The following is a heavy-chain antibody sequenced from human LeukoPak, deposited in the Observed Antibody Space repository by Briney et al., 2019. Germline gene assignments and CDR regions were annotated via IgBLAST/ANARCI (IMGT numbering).Heavy chain of an antibody. V-gene: IGHV3-48*01. CDR1: GFTLSSYS. D-gene: IGHD6-13*01. J-gene: IGHJ4*02. CDR3: ARVGSTQLLDY. CDR2: ISGGSSTI. Sequence: PGGSLRLSCAASGFTLSSYSMNWFRQAAGKGLEWVSYISGGSSTIYYAESVKGRFTISRDNAKSSLYLLMDTLRAEDTAVYYCARVGSTQLLDYWGQGTLVTVSS.